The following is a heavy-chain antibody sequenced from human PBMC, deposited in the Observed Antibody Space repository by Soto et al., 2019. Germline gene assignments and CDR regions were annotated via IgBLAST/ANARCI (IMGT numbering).Heavy chain of an antibody. CDR2: IDPSDSYT. V-gene: IGHV5-10-1*01. Sequence: GESLKISCKGSGYSFTSYWISWVRQMPGKGLEWMGRIDPSDSYTNYSPSFQGHVTISADKSISTAYLQWSSLKASDTAMYYCARQIRIAAVGYGMDMWGQGTTVTVSS. CDR1: GYSFTSYW. J-gene: IGHJ6*02. D-gene: IGHD6-13*01. CDR3: ARQIRIAAVGYGMDM.